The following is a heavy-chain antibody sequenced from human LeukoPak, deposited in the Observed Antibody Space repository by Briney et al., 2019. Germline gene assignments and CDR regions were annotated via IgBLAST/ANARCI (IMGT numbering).Heavy chain of an antibody. J-gene: IGHJ4*02. CDR2: INPSGGST. CDR3: ARGTRYYDSSGYSEAYYFDY. CDR1: GYTFTSYY. V-gene: IGHV1-46*01. D-gene: IGHD3-22*01. Sequence: ASVKVSCKASGYTFTSYYMHWVRQAPGQGLEWMGIINPSGGSTSYAQKFQGRVTMTRDMSTSTVYMELSSLRSEDTAVYYCARGTRYYDSSGYSEAYYFDYWGQGTLVTVSS.